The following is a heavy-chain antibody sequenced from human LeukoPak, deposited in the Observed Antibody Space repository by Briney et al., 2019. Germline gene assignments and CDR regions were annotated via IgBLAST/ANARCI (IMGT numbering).Heavy chain of an antibody. V-gene: IGHV1-69*04. J-gene: IGHJ4*02. CDR2: SIPILGIA. CDR1: GGTFSSYA. D-gene: IGHD3-10*01. Sequence: GSSVKVSCKASGGTFSSYAISWVRQAPGQGLEWMGRSIPILGIANYAQKFQGRVTITADKSTSTAYMELSSLRSEDTAVYYCARDQSGSGSPSSYYFDYWGQGTLVTVSS. CDR3: ARDQSGSGSPSSYYFDY.